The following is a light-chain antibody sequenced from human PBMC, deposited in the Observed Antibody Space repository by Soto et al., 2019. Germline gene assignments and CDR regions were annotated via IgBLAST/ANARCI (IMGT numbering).Light chain of an antibody. CDR1: QSVATN. V-gene: IGKV3-15*01. J-gene: IGKJ4*01. Sequence: EAVLTQSPATLSVFPGERATLSCRASQSVATNLAWYQQRPGQAPRLLIYGASKRAIGLPARFSGGGSGTEFTLTINSLQSEDFAVYYCQRYNRWPLSFGGGTKVDI. CDR2: GAS. CDR3: QRYNRWPLS.